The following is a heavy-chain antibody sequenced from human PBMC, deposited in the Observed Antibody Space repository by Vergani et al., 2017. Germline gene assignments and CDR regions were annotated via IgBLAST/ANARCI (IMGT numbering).Heavy chain of an antibody. D-gene: IGHD3-10*01. CDR1: GFTFSDYY. Sequence: QVQLVESGGGLVKPGGSLRLSCAASGFTFSDYYMSWIRQAPGKGLEWVSYISSSSSYKNYADSVKGRFTISRDNAKNSLYLQMNSLRAEDTAVYYCARAFDYYGSGSYLSDGMDVWGQGTTVTVSS. J-gene: IGHJ6*02. V-gene: IGHV3-11*05. CDR3: ARAFDYYGSGSYLSDGMDV. CDR2: ISSSSSYK.